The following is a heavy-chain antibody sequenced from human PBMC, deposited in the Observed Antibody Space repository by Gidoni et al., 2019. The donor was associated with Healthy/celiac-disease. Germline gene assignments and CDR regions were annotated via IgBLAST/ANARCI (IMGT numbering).Heavy chain of an antibody. J-gene: IGHJ6*02. CDR2: INAGNGNT. CDR3: ARDPEHCSGGSCYYYYGMDV. V-gene: IGHV1-3*01. CDR1: GFTFTSYA. D-gene: IGHD2-15*01. Sequence: QVQLVQSGLEVTKPGSLVKVSCKASGFTFTSYAMHWVRQGPRQRLEWMGWINAGNGNTKYSQKFQGRVTITRDTSASTAYMELSSRRTEDTAVYYCARDPEHCSGGSCYYYYGMDVWGQGTTVTVSS.